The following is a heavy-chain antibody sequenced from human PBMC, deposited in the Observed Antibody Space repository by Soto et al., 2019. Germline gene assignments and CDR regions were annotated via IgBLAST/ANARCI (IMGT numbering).Heavy chain of an antibody. CDR3: ASGFWGSYRPTLYMDV. CDR1: GFTFSSYW. V-gene: IGHV3-7*01. D-gene: IGHD3-16*02. CDR2: IKQDGSEK. J-gene: IGHJ6*03. Sequence: GGSLRLSCAASGFTFSSYWMSWVRQAPGKGLEWVANIKQDGSEKYYVDSVKGRFTISRDNAKNSMYLQMNSLRAEDTAVYYSASGFWGSYRPTLYMDVWGKGTTVTVSS.